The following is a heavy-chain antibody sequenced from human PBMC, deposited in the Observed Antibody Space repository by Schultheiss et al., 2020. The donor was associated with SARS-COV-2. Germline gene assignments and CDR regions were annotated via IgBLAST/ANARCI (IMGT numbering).Heavy chain of an antibody. D-gene: IGHD3-9*01. V-gene: IGHV3-23*01. CDR2: ISRSGGSI. CDR3: SKDFTGPLDQ. CDR1: GFTFSNFG. J-gene: IGHJ4*02. Sequence: GGSLRLSCATSGFTFSNFGMGWVRQAPGKGLEWVSVISRSGGSIKYADSVKGRFTISRDNAKNTVYLQMDNLRGEDTAVYYCSKDFTGPLDQWGQGTLVTVSS.